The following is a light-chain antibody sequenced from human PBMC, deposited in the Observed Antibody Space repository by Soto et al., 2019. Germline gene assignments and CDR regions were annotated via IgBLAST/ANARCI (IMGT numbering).Light chain of an antibody. Sequence: EILLAQSPGTLSRPPGERATLSCRGSQSIGGRKVAWFQQKPGQAPRLLIYGASSRGSGIPERFSGGGSGTDFTLTISRMENEDFEVYFCLQYETETLTFGGGTQVDI. V-gene: IGKV3-20*01. CDR2: GAS. CDR3: LQYETETLT. J-gene: IGKJ4*01. CDR1: QSIGGRK.